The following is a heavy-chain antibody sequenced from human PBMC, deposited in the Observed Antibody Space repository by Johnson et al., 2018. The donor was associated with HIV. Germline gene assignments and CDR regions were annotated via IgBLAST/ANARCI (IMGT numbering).Heavy chain of an antibody. D-gene: IGHD5-18*01. CDR3: ARDIAIQLWSHDAFDI. J-gene: IGHJ3*02. Sequence: VQVVESGGGVVQPGRSLRLSCAASGFTFSSYAMHWVRQAPGKGLEWVAVISYDGSNKYYADSVKGRFTISRDNAKNSLYLQMNSLRAEDTAVYYCARDIAIQLWSHDAFDIWGQGTMVTVSS. CDR1: GFTFSSYA. CDR2: ISYDGSNK. V-gene: IGHV3-30-3*01.